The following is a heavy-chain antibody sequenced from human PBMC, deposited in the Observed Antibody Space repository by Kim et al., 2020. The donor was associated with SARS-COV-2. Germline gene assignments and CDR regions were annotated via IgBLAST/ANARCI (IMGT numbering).Heavy chain of an antibody. V-gene: IGHV3-30*04. Sequence: GGSLRLSCAASGFTFSSYAMHWVRQAPGKGLEWVAVISYDGSNKYYADSVKGRFTISRDNSKNTLYLQMNSLRAEDTAVYYCARDGGYSYGFDAFDIWG. CDR2: ISYDGSNK. J-gene: IGHJ3*02. D-gene: IGHD5-18*01. CDR1: GFTFSSYA. CDR3: ARDGGYSYGFDAFDI.